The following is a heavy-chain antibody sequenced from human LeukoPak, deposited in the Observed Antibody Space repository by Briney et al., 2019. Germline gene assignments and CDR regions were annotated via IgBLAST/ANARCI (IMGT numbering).Heavy chain of an antibody. V-gene: IGHV4-34*01. J-gene: IGHJ5*02. CDR1: GGPFSGYY. CDR2: INHSGST. Sequence: PSETLSLTCAVYGGPFSGYYWSWLPHPPGKGLEWIGEINHSGSTNYNPSLKSRVTISVDTSKNQFSLKLSSVTAADTAVYYCARAQWLRRNWFDPWGQGTLVTVSS. CDR3: ARAQWLRRNWFDP. D-gene: IGHD5-12*01.